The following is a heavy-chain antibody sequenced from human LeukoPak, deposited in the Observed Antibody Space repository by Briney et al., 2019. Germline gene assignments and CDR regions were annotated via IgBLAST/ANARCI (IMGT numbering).Heavy chain of an antibody. Sequence: PSETLSLTCTVSGGSISSSSYYWGWIRQPPGKGLEWIGSIYYSGSTYYNPSLKSRVTISVGTSKNQFSLKLSSVTAADTAVYYCARGRVFGELLQETYYFDYWGQGTLVTVSS. V-gene: IGHV4-39*01. D-gene: IGHD3-10*02. CDR3: ARGRVFGELLQETYYFDY. J-gene: IGHJ4*02. CDR1: GGSISSSSYY. CDR2: IYYSGST.